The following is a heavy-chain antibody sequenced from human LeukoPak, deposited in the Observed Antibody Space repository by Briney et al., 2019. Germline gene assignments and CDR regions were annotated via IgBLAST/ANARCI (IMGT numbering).Heavy chain of an antibody. V-gene: IGHV1-18*04. Sequence: ASVKVSCKTSGYTFIGHYMHWVRQAPGQGLEWMGWISGYNANTNYVQKFQGRVTMTTDTSTHTAYMELRSLRSDDTVVYYCARGSHRLYDYVWGTYESKDYWGQGTLVTVSS. J-gene: IGHJ4*02. CDR3: ARGSHRLYDYVWGTYESKDY. D-gene: IGHD3-16*01. CDR1: GYTFIGHY. CDR2: ISGYNANT.